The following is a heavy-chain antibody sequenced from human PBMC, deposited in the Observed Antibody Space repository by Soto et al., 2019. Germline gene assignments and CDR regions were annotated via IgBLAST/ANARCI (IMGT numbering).Heavy chain of an antibody. V-gene: IGHV1-69*13. CDR2: IIPIFGTA. CDR3: ARGVVEQWLVLWSDP. J-gene: IGHJ5*02. Sequence: SVKVSCKASGGTFSSYAISWVRQAPGQGLEWMGGIIPIFGTANYAQKFQGRVTITADESTSTAYMELSSLRSEDTAVYYCARGVVEQWLVLWSDPWGQGTLVTVSS. CDR1: GGTFSSYA. D-gene: IGHD6-19*01.